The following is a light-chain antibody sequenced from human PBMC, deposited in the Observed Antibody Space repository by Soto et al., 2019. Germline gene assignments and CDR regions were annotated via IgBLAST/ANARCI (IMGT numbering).Light chain of an antibody. CDR1: QSVSSD. V-gene: IGKV3-15*01. CDR3: QQYNNWPPIT. J-gene: IGKJ5*01. Sequence: EIVLTQSPGTLSLSPGERATLSCRASQSVSSDLAWFQQKPGQAPRLLIYGASTRATDIPGRFSGSGSGTEFTLTISSLQSEDFAIYYCQQYNNWPPITFGQGTRLEI. CDR2: GAS.